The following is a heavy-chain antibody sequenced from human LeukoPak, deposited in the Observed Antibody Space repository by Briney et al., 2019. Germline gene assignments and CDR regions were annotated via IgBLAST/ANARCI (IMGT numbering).Heavy chain of an antibody. CDR2: INPNSGGT. J-gene: IGHJ4*02. Sequence: EASVKVSCKASGYIFTDYYMHWERQAPGQELGWMGRINPNSGGTNYAQKFQGRVTMTRDTSISTAYMELSRLRSDDTAVYYCARIPYYDLDYWGQGTLVTVSS. V-gene: IGHV1/OR15-1*04. CDR3: ARIPYYDLDY. CDR1: GYIFTDYY. D-gene: IGHD3-22*01.